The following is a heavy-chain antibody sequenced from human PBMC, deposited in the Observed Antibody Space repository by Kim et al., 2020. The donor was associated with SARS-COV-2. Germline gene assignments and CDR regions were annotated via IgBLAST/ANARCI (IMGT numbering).Heavy chain of an antibody. CDR2: TYYRSKWYN. CDR1: GDSVSSNSAA. J-gene: IGHJ6*02. Sequence: SQTLSLTCAISGDSVSSNSAAWNWIRQSPSRGLEWLGRTYYRSKWYNDYAVSVKSRITINPDTSKNQFSLQLNSVTPEDTAVYYCARTSGIAVPVGHYYYYGMDVWGQGTTVTVSS. CDR3: ARTSGIAVPVGHYYYYGMDV. V-gene: IGHV6-1*01. D-gene: IGHD6-19*01.